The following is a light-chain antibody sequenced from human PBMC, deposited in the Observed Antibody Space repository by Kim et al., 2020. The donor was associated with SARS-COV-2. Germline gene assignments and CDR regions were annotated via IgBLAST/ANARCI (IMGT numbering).Light chain of an antibody. CDR3: QQYNSYPPT. J-gene: IGKJ2*01. CDR2: AAS. CDR1: QGIRNY. V-gene: IGKV1-16*02. Sequence: DIQMTQSPSSLSASVGDRVTITCRASQGIRNYLAWFQQKPGKDPKSLIYAASSLQSGVPSKFSGSGSGTDFTLTISNLQPEDFATYYCQQYNSYPPTFGQGTKLEI.